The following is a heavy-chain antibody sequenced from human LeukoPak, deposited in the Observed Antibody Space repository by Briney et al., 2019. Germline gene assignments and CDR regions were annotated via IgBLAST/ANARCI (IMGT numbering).Heavy chain of an antibody. CDR2: IIPILGIA. Sequence: SVKVSCKASGGTFSSYAISWVRQAPGQGLEWMGRIIPILGIANYAQKFQGRVTITADKSTSTAYMELSSLRSEDTAVYYCARDSPSPAEYSSSWLNWFDPWGQGTLVTVSS. V-gene: IGHV1-69*04. CDR1: GGTFSSYA. J-gene: IGHJ5*02. D-gene: IGHD6-13*01. CDR3: ARDSPSPAEYSSSWLNWFDP.